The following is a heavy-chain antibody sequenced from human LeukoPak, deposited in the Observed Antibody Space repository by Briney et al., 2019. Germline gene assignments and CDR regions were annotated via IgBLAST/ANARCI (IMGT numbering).Heavy chain of an antibody. CDR1: GFTFSAYS. V-gene: IGHV3-21*04. CDR2: ISSSTSYI. D-gene: IGHD4/OR15-4a*01. J-gene: IGHJ4*02. CDR3: ARRAGAYSHPYGY. Sequence: GGSLRLSCAASGFTFSAYSMNWVRQAPGKGLEWVSSISSSTSYIYYADSVKGRFTISRDNSKNTLYLQMNSLRAEDTAVYYCARRAGAYSHPYGYWGQGTLVTVSS.